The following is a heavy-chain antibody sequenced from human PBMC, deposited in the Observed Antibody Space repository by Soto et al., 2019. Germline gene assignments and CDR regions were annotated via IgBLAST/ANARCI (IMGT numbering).Heavy chain of an antibody. V-gene: IGHV4-59*01. D-gene: IGHD3-22*01. CDR2: IYYSGST. CDR1: GGTISSYY. J-gene: IGHJ4*02. CDR3: ARGTHMYPYNTPWYYYDSSGFDY. Sequence: QVQLQESGPGLVKPSETLSLTFTVSGGTISSYYWSWIRQPPGKGLEWIGYIYYSGSTNYNPSLKSRVTISVDTSKNQFSLKLSSVTAADTAVYYCARGTHMYPYNTPWYYYDSSGFDYWGQGTLVTVSS.